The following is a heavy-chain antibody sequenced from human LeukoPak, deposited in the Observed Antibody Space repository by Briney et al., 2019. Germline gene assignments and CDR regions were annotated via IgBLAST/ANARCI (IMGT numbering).Heavy chain of an antibody. J-gene: IGHJ4*02. V-gene: IGHV3-23*01. CDR2: ITGSGGST. Sequence: PGGSLRLSCAASGFTFSSSGMGWVRQAPGKGLECVSPITGSGGSTSYTDSVKGRFTISRDNSKNTLYLQMNGLRAEDTAVYYCARGRNTGRQFYFDYWGQGTLVTVAS. D-gene: IGHD5-18*01. CDR3: ARGRNTGRQFYFDY. CDR1: GFTFSSSG.